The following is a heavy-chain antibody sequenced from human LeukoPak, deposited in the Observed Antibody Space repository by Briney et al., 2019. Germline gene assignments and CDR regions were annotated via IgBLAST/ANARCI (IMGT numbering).Heavy chain of an antibody. D-gene: IGHD4-17*01. CDR2: IKSKTDGGTT. V-gene: IGHV3-15*01. J-gene: IGHJ5*02. CDR1: EFTFSNAW. CDR3: TRRHDYGDYLNWFDP. Sequence: MSGGSLRLSCAASEFTFSNAWMSWVRQAPGKGLEWVGRIKSKTDGGTTDYAAPVKGRFTISRDDSKNTLYLQMNSLKTEDTAVYYCTRRHDYGDYLNWFDPWGQGTLVTVSS.